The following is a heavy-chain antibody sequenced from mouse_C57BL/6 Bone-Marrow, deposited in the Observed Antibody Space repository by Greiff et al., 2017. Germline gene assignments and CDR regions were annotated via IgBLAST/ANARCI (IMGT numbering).Heavy chain of an antibody. CDR1: GYTFTDYN. J-gene: IGHJ3*01. Sequence: VQLQQSGPELVKPGASVKMSCKASGYTFTDYNMHWVKQSHGKSLEWIGYINPNNGGTSYNQKFKGKATLTVNKSSSTAYMELRSLTSEDSAVYYCAREGDYDVLFAYWGQGTLVTVSA. CDR2: INPNNGGT. V-gene: IGHV1-22*01. CDR3: AREGDYDVLFAY. D-gene: IGHD2-4*01.